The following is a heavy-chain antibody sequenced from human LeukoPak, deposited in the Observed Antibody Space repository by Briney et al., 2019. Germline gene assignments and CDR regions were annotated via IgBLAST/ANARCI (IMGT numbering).Heavy chain of an antibody. J-gene: IGHJ3*02. Sequence: SETLSLTCTVSGASIRSYYWSWVRQPPGKGLEWIGHISQSGDTNYNPTLKSRATISEDTSKNQISLKLSSVTAADTAVYYCAKDPSFDNLNGLRSDLFDMWGQGNVVNVSS. CDR1: GASIRSYY. D-gene: IGHD3-9*01. V-gene: IGHV4-59*01. CDR2: ISQSGDT. CDR3: AKDPSFDNLNGLRSDLFDM.